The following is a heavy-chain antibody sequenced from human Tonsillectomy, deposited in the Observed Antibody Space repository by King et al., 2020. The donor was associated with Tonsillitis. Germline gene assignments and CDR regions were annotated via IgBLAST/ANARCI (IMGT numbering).Heavy chain of an antibody. CDR3: AKDQRPRPPIRGAEPDYYYYGMDV. CDR2: ISDDGSNK. V-gene: IGHV3-33*05. D-gene: IGHD3-10*01. J-gene: IGHJ6*02. CDR1: GFTFSNYD. Sequence: QLVQSGGGVVQPGRSLRLSCAASGFTFSNYDMHWVRQAPGKGLEWVAVISDDGSNKYYADSVKGRFTISRDNSKNTLYLQMNSLRAEDTAVYYCAKDQRPRPPIRGAEPDYYYYGMDVWGQGTTVTVSS.